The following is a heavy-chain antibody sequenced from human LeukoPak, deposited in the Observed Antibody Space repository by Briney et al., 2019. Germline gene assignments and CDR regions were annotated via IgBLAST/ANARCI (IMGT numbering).Heavy chain of an antibody. Sequence: ASVKVSCKASGYTFPRHGISWVRQAPGQGLGWMGWISTYNGNTGYAQKLQGRVSMTTDTFTRTASMALTSLSSDDTAVYYCARDLRYSSGWSASGMDVWGKGTTVTISS. D-gene: IGHD6-19*01. CDR1: GYTFPRHG. CDR3: ARDLRYSSGWSASGMDV. V-gene: IGHV1-18*01. CDR2: ISTYNGNT. J-gene: IGHJ6*03.